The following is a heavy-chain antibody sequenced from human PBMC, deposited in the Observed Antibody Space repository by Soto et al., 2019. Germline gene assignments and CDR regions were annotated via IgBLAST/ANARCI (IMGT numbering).Heavy chain of an antibody. D-gene: IGHD6-6*01. V-gene: IGHV4-39*01. CDR3: ARQGARRVYYDYGMDV. CDR1: GSSISSSSYY. CDR2: IYYSGGT. Sequence: PSETLSLTCTVSGSSISSSSYYWGCIRQPPGKGLEWIGSIYYSGGTYYNPSLKSRVTISVYTSNTQFSLKLSSVTAADRAVYYCARQGARRVYYDYGMDVWGKGTRVT. J-gene: IGHJ6*01.